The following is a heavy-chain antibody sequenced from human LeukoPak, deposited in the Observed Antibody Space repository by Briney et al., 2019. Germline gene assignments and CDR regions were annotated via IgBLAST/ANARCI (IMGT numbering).Heavy chain of an antibody. J-gene: IGHJ4*02. V-gene: IGHV1-18*01. Sequence: GASVKVSCKASGYTFTSYGISWVGQAPGQGLEWMGWINAYNGNTNYAQKLQGRVTMTTDTSTSTAYMELRSLRSDDTAVYYCARYLSVPAAASLRYFDYWGQGTLVTVSS. CDR3: ARYLSVPAAASLRYFDY. D-gene: IGHD2-2*01. CDR2: INAYNGNT. CDR1: GYTFTSYG.